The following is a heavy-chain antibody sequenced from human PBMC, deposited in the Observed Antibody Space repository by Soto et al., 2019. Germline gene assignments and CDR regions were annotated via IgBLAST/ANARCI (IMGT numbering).Heavy chain of an antibody. CDR3: AREYPSTYYFDS. CDR1: GYTFTSYY. CDR2: INPSGGST. Sequence: ASVKVSCKASGYTFTSYYMHWVRQAPGQGLEWMGIINPSGGSTGYAQKFQGRVTMTRDTSTSTVYMELSSLRSEDTAVYYCAREYPSTYYFDSWGQGTLVTVSS. J-gene: IGHJ4*02. V-gene: IGHV1-46*01.